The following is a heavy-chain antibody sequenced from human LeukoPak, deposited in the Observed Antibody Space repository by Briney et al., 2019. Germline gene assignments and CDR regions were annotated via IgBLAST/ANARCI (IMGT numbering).Heavy chain of an antibody. D-gene: IGHD5-12*01. CDR3: ARDSSGYVGAFDI. V-gene: IGHV3-21*01. J-gene: IGHJ3*02. CDR2: ISSSSSYI. Sequence: GGSLRLSCAASGFTFSSYAMHWVRQAPGKGLEWVSSISSSSSYIYYADSVKGRFTISRDNAKNSLYLQMNSLRAEDTAVYYCARDSSGYVGAFDIWGQGTMVAVSS. CDR1: GFTFSSYA.